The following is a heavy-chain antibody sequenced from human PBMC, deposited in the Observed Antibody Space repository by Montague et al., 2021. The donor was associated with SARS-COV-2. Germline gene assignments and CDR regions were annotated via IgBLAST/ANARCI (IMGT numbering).Heavy chain of an antibody. J-gene: IGHJ6*02. CDR1: GGSFSGYY. CDR3: ARGEPPRITFGGIISYGLDV. CDR2: INHSGST. Sequence: SETLSLTCAVYGGSFSGYYWTWIRQPPGKGLEWIGEINHSGSTNYNPSLKSRVTISVDTSKNQFSLKLRSVTAADTAVYYCARGEPPRITFGGIISYGLDVWGQETTVTVSS. D-gene: IGHD3-16*02. V-gene: IGHV4-34*01.